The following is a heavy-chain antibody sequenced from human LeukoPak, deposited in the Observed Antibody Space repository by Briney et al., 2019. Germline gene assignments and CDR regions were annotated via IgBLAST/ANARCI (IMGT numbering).Heavy chain of an antibody. CDR2: IYFSGSA. CDR3: ARHRAYSSSSPFDY. Sequence: SETLSLTCTVSGGSVSSGSHYWSWIRQPPGKGLEWIGHIYFSGSANHNPSLKSRVTISVDTSKNQFSLRLSSVTAADTAVYYCARHRAYSSSSPFDYWGQGTLVTVSS. J-gene: IGHJ4*02. D-gene: IGHD6-6*01. V-gene: IGHV4-61*01. CDR1: GGSVSSGSHY.